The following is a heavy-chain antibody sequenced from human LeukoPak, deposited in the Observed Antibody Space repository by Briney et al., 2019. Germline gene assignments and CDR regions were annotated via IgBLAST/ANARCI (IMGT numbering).Heavy chain of an antibody. J-gene: IGHJ4*02. Sequence: SVKVSCKASGGTFSSYAISWVRQAPGQGLEWMGGIIPIFGTANYAQKFQGRVTITTDESTSTAYMELSSLRSDDTAVYYCARDGGYYYGSGTFIGVWGQGTLVTVSS. CDR1: GGTFSSYA. V-gene: IGHV1-69*05. CDR3: ARDGGYYYGSGTFIGV. CDR2: IIPIFGTA. D-gene: IGHD3-10*01.